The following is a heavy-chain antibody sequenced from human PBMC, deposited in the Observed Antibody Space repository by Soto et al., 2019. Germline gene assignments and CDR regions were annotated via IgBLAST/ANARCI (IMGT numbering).Heavy chain of an antibody. D-gene: IGHD3-16*01. V-gene: IGHV3-33*01. CDR1: GFTFSSCG. CDR2: IWHDGGNK. J-gene: IGHJ4*02. Sequence: GGSLRLSCAASGFTFSSCGMHWVRQAPGKGLEWVAFIWHDGGNKFYAESVKGRFTISRDNSKNTLYLQMTSLSAEDTAMYYCAREGDVNTGFGKDYWGQGTLVSVSS. CDR3: AREGDVNTGFGKDY.